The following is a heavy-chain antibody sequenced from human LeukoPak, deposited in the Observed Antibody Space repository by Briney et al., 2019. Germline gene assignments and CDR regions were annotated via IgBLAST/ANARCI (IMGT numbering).Heavy chain of an antibody. J-gene: IGHJ6*02. CDR3: AKRTGYYGSGYYYYGMDV. CDR1: GFTFSSYA. V-gene: IGHV3-23*01. CDR2: ISGSGGST. D-gene: IGHD3-10*01. Sequence: GGSLRLSCAASGFTFSSYAMSWVRQAPGKGLEWVSAISGSGGSTYYADSVKGRFTISRDNSKNTLYLQMNSLRAEDTAVYYCAKRTGYYGSGYYYYGMDVWGQGTTVTVS.